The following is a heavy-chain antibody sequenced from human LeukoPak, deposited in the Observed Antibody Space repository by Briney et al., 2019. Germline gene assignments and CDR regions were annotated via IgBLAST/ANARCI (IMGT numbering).Heavy chain of an antibody. Sequence: PSQTQSVTWTVSGGSISSGSDYWSWIRQPAGKGLEWIGRIYTSGSTNYNPSLKSRVTISLDTSKNQFSLKLSSVTASDTAVYYCARGPYIYNYGMDVWGQGTTVTVSS. CDR3: ARGPYIYNYGMDV. V-gene: IGHV4-61*02. J-gene: IGHJ6*02. CDR1: GGSISSGSDY. CDR2: IYTSGST. D-gene: IGHD2-2*02.